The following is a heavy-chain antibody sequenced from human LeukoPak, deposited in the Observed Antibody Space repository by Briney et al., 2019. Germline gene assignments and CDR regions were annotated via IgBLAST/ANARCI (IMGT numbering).Heavy chain of an antibody. Sequence: SETPPLTCTVSGGSISSGSYYWGWVRQPPGKGLEWIGSISCSGTTYYNLSLKSRVTLSVDTSKNQFSLKLSSVTAADTALYYCARHLRGGSIWFDYWGQGTLVTVSS. J-gene: IGHJ4*02. V-gene: IGHV4-39*01. CDR3: ARHLRGGSIWFDY. D-gene: IGHD6-13*01. CDR2: ISCSGTT. CDR1: GGSISSGSYY.